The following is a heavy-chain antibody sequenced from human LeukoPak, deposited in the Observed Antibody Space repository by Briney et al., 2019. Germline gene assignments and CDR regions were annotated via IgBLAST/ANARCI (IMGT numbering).Heavy chain of an antibody. Sequence: GGSLRLSCAASGFTFSNHGISWVRQAPGKGLEWVSGIGGRGLYTYYADSVKGRFTISRDTTKNTLYLQMNSLRAEDTAVYYCARERYCSSTGCYTEGGNWFDPWGQGTLVTVSS. J-gene: IGHJ5*02. V-gene: IGHV3-23*01. D-gene: IGHD2-2*02. CDR1: GFTFSNHG. CDR3: ARERYCSSTGCYTEGGNWFDP. CDR2: IGGRGLYT.